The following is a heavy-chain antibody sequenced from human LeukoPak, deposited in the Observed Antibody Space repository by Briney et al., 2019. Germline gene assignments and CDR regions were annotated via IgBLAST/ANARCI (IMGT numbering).Heavy chain of an antibody. CDR3: ARSSRYSSGWLPNSAYVLFDY. V-gene: IGHV4-34*01. Sequence: SETLSLTCAVYGGSFSGYYWSWIRQPPGKGLEWIGEIDHSGSTNYNPSLKSRVTISVDTSKNQFSLKLSSVTAADTAVYYCARSSRYSSGWLPNSAYVLFDYWGQGTLVTVSS. D-gene: IGHD6-19*01. J-gene: IGHJ4*02. CDR1: GGSFSGYY. CDR2: IDHSGST.